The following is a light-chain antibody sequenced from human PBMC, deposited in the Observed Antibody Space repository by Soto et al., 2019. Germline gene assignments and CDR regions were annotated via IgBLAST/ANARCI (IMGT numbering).Light chain of an antibody. V-gene: IGKV3-15*01. J-gene: IGKJ1*01. CDR1: QSVSSN. CDR2: GAS. Sequence: EIVMTQSPATLSVSPGERATLSCRASQSVSSNLAWYQQKPGQAPRLLIYGASTRATGIPARFSGSGSGTEFTLTISSLQSEDLADYYCQQYNNWPRTFGQGTKVAIK. CDR3: QQYNNWPRT.